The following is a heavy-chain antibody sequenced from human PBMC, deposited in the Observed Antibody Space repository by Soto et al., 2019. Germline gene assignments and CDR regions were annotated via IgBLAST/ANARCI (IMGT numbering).Heavy chain of an antibody. J-gene: IGHJ4*02. CDR1: GGSISSYY. Sequence: SETLSLTCTVSGGSISSYYWSWIRQPPGKGLEWIGYIYYSGSTNYNPSLKSRVTISVDTSKNQFSLKLSSVTAADTAVYYCARGSFWGELLAFDYWGQGTLVTVSS. V-gene: IGHV4-59*01. CDR2: IYYSGST. CDR3: ARGSFWGELLAFDY. D-gene: IGHD1-26*01.